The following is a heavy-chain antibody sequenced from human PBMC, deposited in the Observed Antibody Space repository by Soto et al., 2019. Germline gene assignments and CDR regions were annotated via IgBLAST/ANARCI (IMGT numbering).Heavy chain of an antibody. CDR2: ISYDGSNK. D-gene: IGHD2-21*02. V-gene: IGHV3-30-3*01. J-gene: IGHJ3*02. Sequence: QVQLVESGGGVVQPGRSLRLSCAASGFTFSSYAMHWVRQAPGKGLEWVAVISYDGSNKYYADSVKGRFTISRDNSKKTLYLQMNSLRAEDTAVYYCAREGDHDAFDSWGQGTMVTVSS. CDR3: AREGDHDAFDS. CDR1: GFTFSSYA.